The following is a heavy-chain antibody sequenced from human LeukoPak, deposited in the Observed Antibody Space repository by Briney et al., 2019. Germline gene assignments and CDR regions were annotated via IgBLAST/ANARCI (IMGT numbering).Heavy chain of an antibody. D-gene: IGHD3-22*01. CDR3: ARDLYYYDSSGYFDAFDI. Sequence: SETLSLTCTVSGGSISSYYWSWIRQPPGKGLEWIGEINHSGSTNYNPSLKSRVTISVDTSKNQFSLKLSSVTAADTAVYYCARDLYYYDSSGYFDAFDIWGQGTMVTVSS. V-gene: IGHV4-34*01. CDR2: INHSGST. J-gene: IGHJ3*02. CDR1: GGSISSYY.